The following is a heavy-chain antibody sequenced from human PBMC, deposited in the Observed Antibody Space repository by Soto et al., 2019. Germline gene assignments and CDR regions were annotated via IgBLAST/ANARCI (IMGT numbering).Heavy chain of an antibody. CDR3: ARESRYCSGGSCYFLPGIDY. Sequence: ASVKVSCKASGYIFTSYYIHWVRQAPGQGLEWMGGIIPIFGTANYAQKFQGRVTITADESTSTAYMELSSLRSEDTAVYYCARESRYCSGGSCYFLPGIDYWGQGTLVTVSS. D-gene: IGHD2-15*01. CDR1: GYIFTSYY. V-gene: IGHV1-69*13. J-gene: IGHJ4*02. CDR2: IIPIFGTA.